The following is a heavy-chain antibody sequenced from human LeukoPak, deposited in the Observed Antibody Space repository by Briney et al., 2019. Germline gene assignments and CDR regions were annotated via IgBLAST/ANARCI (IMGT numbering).Heavy chain of an antibody. D-gene: IGHD3-3*01. Sequence: GGSLRLSCAASGFTFSSYAMSWVRQAPGKGLEWVSAISGSGGSTYYADSVKGRFTISRDNSKNTLYLQMNSLRAEDTAVYYRAKEASITIFGVGYYFDYWSQGTLVTVSS. CDR1: GFTFSSYA. V-gene: IGHV3-23*01. J-gene: IGHJ4*02. CDR2: ISGSGGST. CDR3: AKEASITIFGVGYYFDY.